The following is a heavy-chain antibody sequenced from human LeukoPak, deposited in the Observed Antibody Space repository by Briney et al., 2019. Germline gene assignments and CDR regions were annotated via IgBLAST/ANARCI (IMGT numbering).Heavy chain of an antibody. V-gene: IGHV1-69*04. J-gene: IGHJ4*02. D-gene: IGHD3-22*01. CDR1: GGTFSSYA. CDR2: ITPILCIA. CDR3: ATRAHYYYSSGYYPDDY. Sequence: GSSVTVSCKASGGTFSSYAISWVGQAPGQGGEGMGRITPILCIANYAQNFQGRLTITADKSTSTAYMELSSLRSEDTAVYYCATRAHYYYSSGYYPDDYWGQGTLVTVSS.